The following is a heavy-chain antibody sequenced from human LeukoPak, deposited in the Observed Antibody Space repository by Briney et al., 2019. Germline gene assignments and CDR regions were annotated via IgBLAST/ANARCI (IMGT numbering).Heavy chain of an antibody. J-gene: IGHJ4*02. CDR2: IIPIFGTA. CDR1: GGTFSSYA. V-gene: IGHV1-69*13. CDR3: ARSARDSSGYYNDY. Sequence: VASVKVSCKASGGTFSSYAISWVRQAPGQGLEWMGGIIPIFGTANYAQKFQGRVTITADESTSTAYMELSSLRSEDTAVYYCARSARDSSGYYNDYWGQGTLVTVSS. D-gene: IGHD3-22*01.